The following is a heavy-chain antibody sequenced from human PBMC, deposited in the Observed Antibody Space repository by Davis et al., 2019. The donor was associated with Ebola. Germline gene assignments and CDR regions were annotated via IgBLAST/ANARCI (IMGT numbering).Heavy chain of an antibody. J-gene: IGHJ4*02. Sequence: PGGSLRLSCAASGFTFSSYEMNWVRQAPGKGLEWVAVIWYDGSNKYYADSVKGRFTISRDNSKNTLYLQMNSLRAEDTAVYYCARDGSYGSGSYGRYWGQGTLVTVSS. V-gene: IGHV3-33*08. CDR2: IWYDGSNK. D-gene: IGHD3-10*01. CDR3: ARDGSYGSGSYGRY. CDR1: GFTFSSYE.